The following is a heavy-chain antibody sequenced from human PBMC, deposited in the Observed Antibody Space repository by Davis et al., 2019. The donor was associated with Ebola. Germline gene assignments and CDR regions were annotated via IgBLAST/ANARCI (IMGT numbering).Heavy chain of an antibody. D-gene: IGHD4-17*01. CDR2: IYPDDSET. CDR1: GYRFTSNW. J-gene: IGHJ4*02. Sequence: GESLKISCKGSGYRFTSNWIGWVRQMPGKGLEWMGIIYPDDSETRYSPSFQGQVTISADKSTNTAYLQWNSLKASDTAMYYCARQLNGDYVFMFDYWGQGTLVTVSS. CDR3: ARQLNGDYVFMFDY. V-gene: IGHV5-51*01.